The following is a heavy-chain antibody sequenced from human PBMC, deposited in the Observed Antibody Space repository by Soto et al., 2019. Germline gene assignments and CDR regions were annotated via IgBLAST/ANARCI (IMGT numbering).Heavy chain of an antibody. Sequence: VQLVESGGGLVKPGGSLRLSCAASGFTFSDVWMSWVRQAPGKGLEWVGLIKKKADGGTTEYAAPLKGRFAISRDDSKNTVYLQMSSLRTEDTAVYYCRTQWLDWGQGTLVTVSS. J-gene: IGHJ4*02. CDR1: GFTFSDVW. CDR2: IKKKADGGTT. D-gene: IGHD6-19*01. CDR3: RTQWLD. V-gene: IGHV3-15*01.